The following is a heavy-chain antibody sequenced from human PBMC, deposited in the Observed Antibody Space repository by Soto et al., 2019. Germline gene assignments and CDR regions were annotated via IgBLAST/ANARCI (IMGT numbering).Heavy chain of an antibody. Sequence: QEELVQSGAEVKKPGSSVNVSCKASGGTFASYSITWVRQAPGQRLEWMGEIIPLLKTVNYAQQFQGRVTITGDRSTSTVYMALSRLRSDDTAVYYCARDPVDLFGYMDVWGHGTTVNVS. CDR1: GGTFASYS. J-gene: IGHJ6*02. CDR2: IIPLLKTV. D-gene: IGHD6-25*01. V-gene: IGHV1-69*06. CDR3: ARDPVDLFGYMDV.